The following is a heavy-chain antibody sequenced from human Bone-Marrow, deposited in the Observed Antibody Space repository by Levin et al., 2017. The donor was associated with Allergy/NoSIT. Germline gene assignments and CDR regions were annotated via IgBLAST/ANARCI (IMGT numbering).Heavy chain of an antibody. CDR2: INDSGTD. D-gene: IGHD3-10*01. J-gene: IGHJ4*02. Sequence: NPSETLSLTCAVYGGTFSGHYWNWIRQAPGKGLEWIGEINDSGTDNYSPSLKSRVAISVDTSASQFSLNLRSVTPTDTAVYFCARARLPRTGRPSPLDYWGQGTLVTVSS. CDR3: ARARLPRTGRPSPLDY. V-gene: IGHV4-34*01. CDR1: GGTFSGHY.